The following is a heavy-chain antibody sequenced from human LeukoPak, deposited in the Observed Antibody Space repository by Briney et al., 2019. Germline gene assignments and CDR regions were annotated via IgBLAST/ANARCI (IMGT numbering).Heavy chain of an antibody. J-gene: IGHJ4*02. Sequence: GGSLRLSCAASGFTFSSYSMNWVRQAPGKGLEWVSSISSSSSYIYYADSVKGRFTISRDNAKNSLYLQMNSLRAEDTAVYYCARDRYGAAAGTTDYWGQGTLVTVSS. D-gene: IGHD6-13*01. CDR2: ISSSSSYI. V-gene: IGHV3-21*01. CDR3: ARDRYGAAAGTTDY. CDR1: GFTFSSYS.